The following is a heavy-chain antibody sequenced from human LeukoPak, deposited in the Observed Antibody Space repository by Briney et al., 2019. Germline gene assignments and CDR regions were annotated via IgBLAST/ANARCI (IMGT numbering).Heavy chain of an antibody. J-gene: IGHJ4*02. V-gene: IGHV4-34*01. CDR1: GGSFSGYY. D-gene: IGHD3-16*01. CDR3: AREVPQLRFRFGRYGY. CDR2: INHSGST. Sequence: SETLSLTCAVYGGSFSGYYWSWIRQPPGKGLEWIGEINHSGSTNYNPSLKSRVTISVDTSKNQFSLKLSSVTAADTAVYYCAREVPQLRFRFGRYGYWGQGTLVTVSS.